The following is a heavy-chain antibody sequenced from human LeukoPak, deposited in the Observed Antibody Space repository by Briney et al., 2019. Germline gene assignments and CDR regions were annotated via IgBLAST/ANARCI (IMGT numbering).Heavy chain of an antibody. J-gene: IGHJ5*02. CDR3: ARGMGFDP. CDR2: INHSGST. Sequence: PSETLSLTCAVYGGSFSGYYWSWIRQPPGKGLEWIGEINHSGSTNYNPSLKSRVTISVHTSKNQFSLKLSSVTAADTAVYYCARGMGFDPWGQGTLVTVSS. V-gene: IGHV4-34*01. D-gene: IGHD1-26*01. CDR1: GGSFSGYY.